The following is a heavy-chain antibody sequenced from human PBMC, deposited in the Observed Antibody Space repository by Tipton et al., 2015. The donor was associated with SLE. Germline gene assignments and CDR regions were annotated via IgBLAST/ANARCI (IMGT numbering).Heavy chain of an antibody. J-gene: IGHJ3*02. CDR3: TRYCSGGTCYSPSAFDI. V-gene: IGHV3-66*01. D-gene: IGHD2-15*01. Sequence: SLRLSCAASGFTVSDNYMTWVRQAPGKGLEWVSIIYSGGSAYYADSVKGRFTISRDNAKSSLYLQMSSLRAEDTGVYYCTRYCSGGTCYSPSAFDIWGQGAMVTVSS. CDR1: GFTVSDNY. CDR2: IYSGGSA.